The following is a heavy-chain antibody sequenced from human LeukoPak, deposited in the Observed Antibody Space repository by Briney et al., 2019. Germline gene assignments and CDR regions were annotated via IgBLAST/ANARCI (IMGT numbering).Heavy chain of an antibody. CDR1: GFTSSHFA. CDR2: ILYDGTHG. V-gene: IGHV3-33*03. CDR3: AKEVGKDGSETPGTFDL. Sequence: GGSLRLSCAASGFTSSHFAVHWVRQTPGAGRQWVASILYDGTHGNYVDSVKGRFTISRDNSKNMLYLEMNALRVEDTAMFYCAKEVGKDGSETPGTFDLGALGTKVRLSS. J-gene: IGHJ3*01. D-gene: IGHD5-24*01.